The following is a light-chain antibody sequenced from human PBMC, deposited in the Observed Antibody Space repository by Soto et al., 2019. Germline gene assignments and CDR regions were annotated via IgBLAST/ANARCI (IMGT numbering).Light chain of an antibody. V-gene: IGLV1-47*01. CDR1: SSNIGSNY. Sequence: QSVLTQTPSASGTHGKRVNISWSGSSSNIGSNYVYWYQQLPGTAPKLLIYRNNQLPSGVPDRFSGSKSGASASLAISGLRSEDEADYYCAAWDDSLSGPVFGGGTTLTVL. J-gene: IGLJ2*01. CDR2: RNN. CDR3: AAWDDSLSGPV.